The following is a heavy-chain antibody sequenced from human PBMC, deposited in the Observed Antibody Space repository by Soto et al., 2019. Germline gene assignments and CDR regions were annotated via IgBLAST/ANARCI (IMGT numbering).Heavy chain of an antibody. Sequence: PGGSLRLSCAASGFTFSSYAMSWVRQAPGKGLEWVSAISGSGGSTYYADSVKGRFTISRDNSKNTLYLQMNSLKTEDTAVYYCTTDRRTTVTSAYYYYMDVWGKGTTVTVSS. J-gene: IGHJ6*03. CDR3: TTDRRTTVTSAYYYYMDV. D-gene: IGHD4-17*01. V-gene: IGHV3-23*01. CDR1: GFTFSSYA. CDR2: ISGSGGST.